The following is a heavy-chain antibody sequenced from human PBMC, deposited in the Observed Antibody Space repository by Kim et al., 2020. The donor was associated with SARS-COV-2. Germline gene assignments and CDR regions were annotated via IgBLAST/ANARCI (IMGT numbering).Heavy chain of an antibody. CDR1: GFTFSTYG. D-gene: IGHD3-10*01. J-gene: IGHJ6*02. Sequence: GGSLRLSCAASGFTFSTYGMHWVRQAPGKGLEWVALMSYDGSTKYYADSMKGRFTISRDNSENTLCLQLNSLRPEDTAVYYCAKALLRGVNFYYYGMDVWGQGTTVTVSS. CDR2: MSYDGSTK. CDR3: AKALLRGVNFYYYGMDV. V-gene: IGHV3-30*18.